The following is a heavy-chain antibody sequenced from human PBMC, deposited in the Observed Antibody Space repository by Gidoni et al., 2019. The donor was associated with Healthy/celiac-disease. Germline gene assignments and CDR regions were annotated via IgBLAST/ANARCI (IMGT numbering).Heavy chain of an antibody. D-gene: IGHD1-26*01. Sequence: QVQLVASGGGVVQPGRSLRLSCAASGFTFSSYGMHWVRQAPGKGLEWVAVISYDGSNKYYADSVKGRFTISRDNSKNTLYLQMNSLRAEDTAVYYCAKGPRGGSYWESYFDYWGQGTLVTVSS. J-gene: IGHJ4*02. CDR1: GFTFSSYG. CDR3: AKGPRGGSYWESYFDY. CDR2: ISYDGSNK. V-gene: IGHV3-30*18.